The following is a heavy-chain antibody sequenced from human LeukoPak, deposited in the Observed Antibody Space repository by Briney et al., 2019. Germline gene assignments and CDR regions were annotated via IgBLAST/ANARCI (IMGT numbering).Heavy chain of an antibody. V-gene: IGHV3-30*02. CDR2: IRYDGSNK. D-gene: IGHD3-22*01. Sequence: GGSLRLSCAASGFTFSSYGMHWVRQAPGKGLEWVAFIRYDGSNKYYADSVKGRFTISRDNSKNTLYLQMNSLRAEDTAVYYCAKDFPRYDSSGYLSDYWGQGTLVTVSS. J-gene: IGHJ4*02. CDR3: AKDFPRYDSSGYLSDY. CDR1: GFTFSSYG.